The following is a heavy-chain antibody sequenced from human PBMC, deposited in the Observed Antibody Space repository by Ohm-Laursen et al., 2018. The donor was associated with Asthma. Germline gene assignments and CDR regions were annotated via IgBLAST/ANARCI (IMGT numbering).Heavy chain of an antibody. Sequence: ASVKVSCKAAGYKFSSYGISWVRQAPGQGLEWMGWISAYNGNTKYAQKFQGRVTMTTDTSTSTGYMELRSLRSDDTAVYFCARDPPPSCSSSINCYFIDYWGQGTLVTVSS. D-gene: IGHD2-2*01. J-gene: IGHJ4*02. CDR1: GYKFSSYG. CDR3: ARDPPPSCSSSINCYFIDY. CDR2: ISAYNGNT. V-gene: IGHV1-18*04.